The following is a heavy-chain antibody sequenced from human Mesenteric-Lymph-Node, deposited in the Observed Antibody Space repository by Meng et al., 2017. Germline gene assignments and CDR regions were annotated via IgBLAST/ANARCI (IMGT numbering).Heavy chain of an antibody. CDR2: ISGSGGST. V-gene: IGHV3-23*01. J-gene: IGHJ4*02. CDR3: AREYAITRWFGELTALDY. D-gene: IGHD3-10*01. CDR1: GFTFSSHV. Sequence: GESLKISCEASGFTFSSHVMHWVRQATGKGLEWVSAISGSGGSTYYADSVKGRFTISRDNSKNTLYLQMNSLRAEDTAVYYCAREYAITRWFGELTALDYWGQGTLVTVSS.